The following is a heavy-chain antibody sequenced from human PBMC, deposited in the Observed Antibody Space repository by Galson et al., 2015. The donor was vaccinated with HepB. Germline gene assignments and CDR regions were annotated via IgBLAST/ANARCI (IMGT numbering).Heavy chain of an antibody. Sequence: TLSLTCAVYGGSFSGYYWSWIRQPPGKGLEWIGEINHSGSTNYNPSLKSRVTISVDTSKNQFSLKLSSVTAADTAVYYCARDGVARAFDIWGQGTMVTVSS. CDR1: GGSFSGYY. CDR3: ARDGVARAFDI. D-gene: IGHD5-24*01. CDR2: INHSGST. V-gene: IGHV4-34*01. J-gene: IGHJ3*02.